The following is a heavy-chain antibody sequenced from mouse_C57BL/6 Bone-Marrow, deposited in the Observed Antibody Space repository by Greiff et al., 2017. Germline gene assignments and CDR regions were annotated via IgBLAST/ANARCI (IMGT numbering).Heavy chain of an antibody. Sequence: QVQLQQSGAELARPGASVKLSCKASGYTFTSYGISWVKQRTGQGLEWIGEIYPRSGNTYYNEKFKGKATLTADKSSSTAYMELRSLTSEDSAVYFCARSGDGYNVRFAYWGQGTLVTVAA. J-gene: IGHJ3*01. CDR1: GYTFTSYG. V-gene: IGHV1-81*01. CDR2: IYPRSGNT. CDR3: ARSGDGYNVRFAY. D-gene: IGHD2-3*01.